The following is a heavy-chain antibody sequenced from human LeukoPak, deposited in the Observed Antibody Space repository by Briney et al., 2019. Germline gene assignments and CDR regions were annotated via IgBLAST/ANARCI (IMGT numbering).Heavy chain of an antibody. D-gene: IGHD3-3*01. J-gene: IGHJ5*02. CDR2: IYYSGST. CDR3: ARTTIFGWNWFDP. CDR1: GGSISSSSYY. Sequence: SETLSLTCTVSGGSISSSSYYWGWIRQPPGKGLEWIGSIYYSGSTYYNPSLKSRVTISVDTSKNQFSLKLSSVTAADTAVYYCARTTIFGWNWFDPWGQGTLVTVPS. V-gene: IGHV4-39*07.